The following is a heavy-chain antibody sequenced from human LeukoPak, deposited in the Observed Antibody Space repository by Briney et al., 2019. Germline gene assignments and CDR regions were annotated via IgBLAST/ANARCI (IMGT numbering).Heavy chain of an antibody. CDR2: ISYDGSNK. CDR3: ARVRSGTWNGYEY. Sequence: GGSLRLSCAASGFTFSSYAMHWVRQAPGKGLEWVAVISYDGSNKYYADSVKGRFTISRDNAKNTLHLQMDRLGAEDSAVYYCARVRSGTWNGYEYWGQGTLVTVSS. J-gene: IGHJ4*02. CDR1: GFTFSSYA. V-gene: IGHV3-30-3*01. D-gene: IGHD3-3*01.